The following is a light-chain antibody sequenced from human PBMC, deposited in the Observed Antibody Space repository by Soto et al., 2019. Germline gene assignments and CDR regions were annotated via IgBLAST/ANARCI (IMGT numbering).Light chain of an antibody. CDR2: GAY. J-gene: IGKJ1*01. Sequence: ERVMTQSPATLSVSPGERATLSCRASQSVSSNLAWYQQKPGQAPRLLIYGAYTRATGIQARFSGSGSGTDFTLTIRRLEPEDFAVYYCKQYGSSPQAFGQGTKVDIK. CDR1: QSVSSN. CDR3: KQYGSSPQA. V-gene: IGKV3-15*01.